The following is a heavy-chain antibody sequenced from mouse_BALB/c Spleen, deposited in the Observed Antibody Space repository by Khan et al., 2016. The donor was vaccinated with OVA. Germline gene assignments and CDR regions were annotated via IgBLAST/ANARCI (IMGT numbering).Heavy chain of an antibody. Sequence: QIQLVQSGPELKKPGETVKISCKASGYTFTNYGMNWVKQSPGKTLKWMGWINTYTGEPTYADDFTGRFAFSLETSASTAYLQINNLQNEDTATYFSARPPYFYYTLAYWGQGTSVTVSS. CDR2: INTYTGEP. V-gene: IGHV9-3-1*01. CDR3: ARPPYFYYTLAY. D-gene: IGHD2-10*01. J-gene: IGHJ4*01. CDR1: GYTFTNYG.